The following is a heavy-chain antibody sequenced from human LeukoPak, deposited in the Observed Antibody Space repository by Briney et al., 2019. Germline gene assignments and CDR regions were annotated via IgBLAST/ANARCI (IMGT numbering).Heavy chain of an antibody. CDR2: LSSGRSP. V-gene: IGHV3-69-1*01. CDR3: ARQLGYCAAGTCYFDS. CDR1: GFAISTYA. Sequence: PGGSLRLSCAASGFAISTYAMAWVRQAPGKGLEWISSLSSGRSPSYSDSLEGRLTMSSDNARNTLCLQMDNLRGEDTAMYYCARQLGYCAAGTCYFDSWGHGTQVTVSS. J-gene: IGHJ4*01. D-gene: IGHD2-8*02.